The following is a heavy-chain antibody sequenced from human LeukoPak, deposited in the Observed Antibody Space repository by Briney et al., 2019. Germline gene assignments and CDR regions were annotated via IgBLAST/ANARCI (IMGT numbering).Heavy chain of an antibody. CDR2: INYSGST. D-gene: IGHD3-9*01. Sequence: SETLSLTCTVSGGSISSSSYYWGWIRQPPGKGLEWIGNINYSGSTYYNPAVKSRVTLSVDVSKNRFSLNLSSVTAADTALYFCARTHFDSLGWFDPWGQGIQVIVSS. V-gene: IGHV4-39*07. J-gene: IGHJ5*02. CDR3: ARTHFDSLGWFDP. CDR1: GGSISSSSYY.